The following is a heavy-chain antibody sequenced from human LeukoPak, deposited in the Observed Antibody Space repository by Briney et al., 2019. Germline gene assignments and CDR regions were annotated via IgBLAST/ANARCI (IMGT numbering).Heavy chain of an antibody. CDR3: AITYYYDDGGFQH. CDR2: INPNSGGT. J-gene: IGHJ1*01. Sequence: GASVKVSCKASGYTFTGYYMHWVRQAPGQGLEWMGWINPNSGGTNYAQKFRGRVTMTRDTSISTAYMELSRLRSDDTAVYYCAITYYYDDGGFQHWGQGTLVTVSS. CDR1: GYTFTGYY. V-gene: IGHV1-2*02. D-gene: IGHD3-22*01.